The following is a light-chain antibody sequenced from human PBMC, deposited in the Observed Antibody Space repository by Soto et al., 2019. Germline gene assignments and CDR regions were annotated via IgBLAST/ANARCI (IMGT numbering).Light chain of an antibody. CDR2: GAS. J-gene: IGKJ1*01. V-gene: IGKV3-20*01. Sequence: EIVLTQSPGTLSLSPGERATLSCRARQSVSSSYLAWYQQKPGQAPRLLIYGASSRATGIPDRFSGSGSGTDFTLTISRLEPEDFAVYYCQQYGSSPWTFGQGTKVESK. CDR3: QQYGSSPWT. CDR1: QSVSSSY.